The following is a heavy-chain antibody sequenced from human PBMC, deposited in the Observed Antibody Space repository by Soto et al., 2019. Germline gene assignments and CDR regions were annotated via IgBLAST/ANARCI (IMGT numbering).Heavy chain of an antibody. CDR2: ISYDGSNK. Sequence: HPGGSLRLSCAASGFTFSSYGMHWVRQAPGKGLEWVAVISYDGSNKYYADSVKGRFTISRDNSKNTLYLQMNSLRAEDTAVYYCAKVVYKAAAAYYYYYGMDVWGQGTTVTVSS. V-gene: IGHV3-30*18. D-gene: IGHD6-13*01. CDR3: AKVVYKAAAAYYYYYGMDV. CDR1: GFTFSSYG. J-gene: IGHJ6*02.